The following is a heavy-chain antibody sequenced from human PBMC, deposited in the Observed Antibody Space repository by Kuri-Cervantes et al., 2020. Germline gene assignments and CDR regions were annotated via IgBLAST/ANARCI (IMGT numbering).Heavy chain of an antibody. CDR1: GFTFSDYF. CDR3: TLEANDFWSGYYAFDI. V-gene: IGHV3-15*01. CDR2: IKSKTDGGTT. J-gene: IGHJ3*02. D-gene: IGHD3-3*01. Sequence: GESLKISCAASGFTFSDYFMSWVRQAPGKGLEWVGRIKSKTDGGTTDYAAPVKGRFTISRDDSKNTLYLQMNSLKTEDTAVYYCTLEANDFWSGYYAFDIWGQGTMVTVSS.